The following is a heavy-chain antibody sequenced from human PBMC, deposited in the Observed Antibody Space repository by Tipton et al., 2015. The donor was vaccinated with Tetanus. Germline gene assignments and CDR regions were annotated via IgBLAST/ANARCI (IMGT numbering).Heavy chain of an antibody. CDR3: ARPVKQWLVPVDS. V-gene: IGHV4-39*01. CDR1: GGSINSGTYY. J-gene: IGHJ4*02. CDR2: IYSYNGNT. D-gene: IGHD6-19*01. Sequence: GLVKPSETVSLTCTVSGGSINSGTYYWSWIRQPPGKGLEWIGSIYSYNGNTFQNPSLKGRVTLSLDTAKNQFSLTLRSVTAADTAVYYCARPVKQWLVPVDSWGQGTLVTVSS.